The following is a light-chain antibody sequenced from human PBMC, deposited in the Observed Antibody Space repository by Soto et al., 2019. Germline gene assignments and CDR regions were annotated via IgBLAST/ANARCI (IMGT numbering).Light chain of an antibody. CDR1: QSISSW. CDR3: QQYNSYSPIT. CDR2: DAS. J-gene: IGKJ5*01. Sequence: DIQMTQSPSTLSASVGDRVTITCRASQSISSWLAWYQQKPGKAPKLLIYDASSLESGVPSRFSGSGSGTEFPRTISSLPPDDCTTSYCQQYNSYSPITFVQGTRREIK. V-gene: IGKV1-5*01.